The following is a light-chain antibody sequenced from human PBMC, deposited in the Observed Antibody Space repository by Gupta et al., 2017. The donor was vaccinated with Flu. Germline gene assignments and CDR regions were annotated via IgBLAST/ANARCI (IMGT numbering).Light chain of an antibody. Sequence: SYELTQPLSVSVALGQTARIPCGGNNFGSKNVHWYQQKPGQAPVLIIYRDNNRPSGIPERFSGSNSGNTATLTISRAQAGDEADYYCQVWDSSTVVCGGGTKLSVL. CDR1: NFGSKN. V-gene: IGLV3-9*01. CDR2: RDN. CDR3: QVWDSSTVV. J-gene: IGLJ2*01.